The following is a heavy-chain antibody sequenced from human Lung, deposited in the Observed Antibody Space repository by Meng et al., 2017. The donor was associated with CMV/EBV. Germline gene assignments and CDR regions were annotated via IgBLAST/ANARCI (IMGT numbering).Heavy chain of an antibody. J-gene: IGHJ4*02. V-gene: IGHV4-31*03. D-gene: IGHD6-13*01. CDR1: GGSLGSGGHF. CDR2: IFISGST. CDR3: ARGNSWYYFDF. Sequence: TVSGGSLGSGGHFWNWVRQHPGQGLEWVGYIFISGSTYYNPALKSRVTISVDMSNNQLSLTLNSVTAADTAVYFCARGNSWYYFDFWGQGTLVTVSS.